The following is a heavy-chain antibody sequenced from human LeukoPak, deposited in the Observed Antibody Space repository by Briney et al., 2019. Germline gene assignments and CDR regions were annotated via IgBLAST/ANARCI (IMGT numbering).Heavy chain of an antibody. J-gene: IGHJ5*02. V-gene: IGHV1-2*02. CDR2: IYPKSGGT. D-gene: IGHD6-13*01. CDR3: AREPAGYSSLET. Sequence: ASVKVSCKASGYTFSDYHIHWVRQAPGQGLEWMGWIYPKSGGTNYAQKFQGRVTLTRDTSTSTAYMELSRLRSDDTAVYYCAREPAGYSSLETWGQGSLVTVSS. CDR1: GYTFSDYH.